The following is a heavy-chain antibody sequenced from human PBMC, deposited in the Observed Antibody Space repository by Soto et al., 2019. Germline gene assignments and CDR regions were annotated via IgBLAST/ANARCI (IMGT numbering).Heavy chain of an antibody. V-gene: IGHV3-33*01. CDR2: IWYDGSNK. CDR1: GFTFSSYG. J-gene: IGHJ4*02. D-gene: IGHD3-16*01. CDR3: VGDGESWGFDY. Sequence: QVQLVESGGGVVQPGRSLRLSCAASGFTFSSYGMHWVRQAPGKGLEWVARIWYDGSNKNYAASVKGRFTISRDKSKSTLYLQMNSLRAEDTAVYYCVGDGESWGFDYWGQGTLVTVSS.